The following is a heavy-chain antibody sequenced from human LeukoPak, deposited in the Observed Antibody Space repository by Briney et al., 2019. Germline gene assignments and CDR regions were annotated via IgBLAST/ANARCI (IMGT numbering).Heavy chain of an antibody. CDR1: GFTFSSYA. CDR2: ISGSGGST. D-gene: IGHD5-12*01. CDR3: ARVHRFRVDRRFDY. Sequence: GGSLRLSCAASGFTFSSYAMSWVRQAPGKGLEWVSAISGSGGSTYYADSVKGRFTISRDNSKNTLYLQMNSLRAEDTAVYYCARVHRFRVDRRFDYWGQGTLVTVSS. J-gene: IGHJ4*02. V-gene: IGHV3-23*01.